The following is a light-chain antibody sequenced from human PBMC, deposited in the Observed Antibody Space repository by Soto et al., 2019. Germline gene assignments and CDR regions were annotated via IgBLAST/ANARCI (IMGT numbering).Light chain of an antibody. V-gene: IGKV1-5*01. Sequence: DIQMTQSPATLPASLGDRVTITWRASQSISSWLAWYQQNTGKAPKLLIYAASTLQSGVPSRFSGSGSGTDFTLTISCLQSEDFATYYCQQYYSFPWTFGQGTKVDIK. CDR3: QQYYSFPWT. CDR2: AAS. J-gene: IGKJ1*01. CDR1: QSISSW.